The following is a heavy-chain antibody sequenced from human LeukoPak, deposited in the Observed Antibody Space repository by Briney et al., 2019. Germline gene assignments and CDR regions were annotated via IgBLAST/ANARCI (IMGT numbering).Heavy chain of an antibody. V-gene: IGHV3-11*04. CDR1: GFTFSDYY. J-gene: IGHJ4*02. CDR3: ARAMGRYATDY. Sequence: GGSLRLSCAASGFTFSDYYMSWIRQAPGKGLEWVSYISKTDSSTNYADSVRGRFTISRDDAKSSLYLQMNSLRAEDTAVYYCARAMGRYATDYWGQGTLVTVSS. CDR2: ISKTDSST. D-gene: IGHD3-16*01.